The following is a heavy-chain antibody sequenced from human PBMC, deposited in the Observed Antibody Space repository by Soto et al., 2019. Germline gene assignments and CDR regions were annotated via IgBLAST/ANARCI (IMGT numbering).Heavy chain of an antibody. Sequence: GESLKSSGKGSGYSFTSYCIGWVLQMPWKGLEWMGIIYPGDSDTRYSPSFQGQVTISADKSISTAYLQWSSLKASDTAMYYCARLEMAVGHYYGMDVWGQGTTVTVSS. D-gene: IGHD3-16*01. CDR2: IYPGDSDT. J-gene: IGHJ6*02. CDR3: ARLEMAVGHYYGMDV. V-gene: IGHV5-51*01. CDR1: GYSFTSYC.